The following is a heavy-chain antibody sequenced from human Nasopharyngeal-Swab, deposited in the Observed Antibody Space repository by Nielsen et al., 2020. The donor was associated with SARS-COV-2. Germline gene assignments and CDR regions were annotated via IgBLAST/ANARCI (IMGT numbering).Heavy chain of an antibody. Sequence: ASVKVSCKTSGYTFTGYHIQWVRQAPGQGLEWMGRINPNSGATKSAQRFQGRVTMTSDTSISTAYMDLSSLTSDDTALYYCAREHPTTRASDYWGQGTLVTVSS. CDR3: AREHPTTRASDY. J-gene: IGHJ4*02. D-gene: IGHD4-11*01. V-gene: IGHV1-2*06. CDR2: INPNSGAT. CDR1: GYTFTGYH.